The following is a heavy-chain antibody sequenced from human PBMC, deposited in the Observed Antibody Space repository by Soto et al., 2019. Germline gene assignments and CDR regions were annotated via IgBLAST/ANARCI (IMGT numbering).Heavy chain of an antibody. CDR2: INHSGST. J-gene: IGHJ4*02. CDR3: ARGLSDYSNYKGRYFDY. Sequence: PSETLSLTCAVYGGSFSGYYWSWIRQPPGKGLEWIGEINHSGSTNYNPSLKSRVTISVDTSKNQFSLKLSSVTAADTAVYYCARGLSDYSNYKGRYFDYWGQGTLVNVSS. D-gene: IGHD4-4*01. V-gene: IGHV4-34*01. CDR1: GGSFSGYY.